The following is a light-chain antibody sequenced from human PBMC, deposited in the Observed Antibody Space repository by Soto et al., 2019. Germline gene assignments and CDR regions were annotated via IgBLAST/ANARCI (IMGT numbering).Light chain of an antibody. CDR1: QSVRST. CDR2: DAS. V-gene: IGKV3-15*01. Sequence: ETVMTQSPATLSVSPGERATLSCRASQSVRSTLAWYQQKPGHAPRLLIYDASTRATGLPARFSGSGSGTEFTLTISSLQSEDFAVYFCQQYNNWPLTFGPGTKVDIK. J-gene: IGKJ3*01. CDR3: QQYNNWPLT.